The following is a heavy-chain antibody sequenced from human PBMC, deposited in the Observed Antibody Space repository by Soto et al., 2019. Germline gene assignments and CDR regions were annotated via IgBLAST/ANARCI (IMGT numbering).Heavy chain of an antibody. CDR3: AKEGALGLYYFDY. J-gene: IGHJ4*02. CDR2: ISAGGSST. V-gene: IGHV3-23*01. D-gene: IGHD3-10*01. Sequence: PGGSLRLSCAASGFTFSSYVMSWVRQAPGKGLEWVSTISAGGSSTYYADSVKGRFTISRDNSKNTLYLQMNSLRPEDTAVYYCAKEGALGLYYFDYWGQGTLVTVSS. CDR1: GFTFSSYV.